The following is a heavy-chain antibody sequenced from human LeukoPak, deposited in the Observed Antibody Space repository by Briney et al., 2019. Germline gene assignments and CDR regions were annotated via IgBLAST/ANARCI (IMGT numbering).Heavy chain of an antibody. CDR1: GFTFGDYA. CDR2: IRSKAYGGTT. V-gene: IGHV3-49*04. D-gene: IGHD2-2*01. J-gene: IGHJ3*02. CDR3: TIYCSSTSCYGAFDI. Sequence: QPGRSLRLSCTASGFTFGDYAMSWVRQAPGKGLEWVGFIRSKAYGGTTEYAASVKGGFTISRDDSKSIAYLQMNSLKTEDTAVYYCTIYCSSTSCYGAFDIWGQGTMVTVSS.